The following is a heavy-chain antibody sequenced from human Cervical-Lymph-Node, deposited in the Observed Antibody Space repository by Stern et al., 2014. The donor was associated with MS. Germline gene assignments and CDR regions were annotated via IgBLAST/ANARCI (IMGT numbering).Heavy chain of an antibody. D-gene: IGHD3-22*01. CDR2: ISYDGSNA. CDR3: AKDRGMIVVVTYSLDS. J-gene: IGHJ4*02. CDR1: GFSFRSYG. Sequence: VQLVESGGIVVQPGRSLRLSCVASGFSFRSYGMHWVRQAPGKGLEWVAVISYDGSNAYYADSVKGRFTISRDNSKNTLYLQLNSLRAEDTAVYFCAKDRGMIVVVTYSLDSWGQGTLVTVSS. V-gene: IGHV3-30*18.